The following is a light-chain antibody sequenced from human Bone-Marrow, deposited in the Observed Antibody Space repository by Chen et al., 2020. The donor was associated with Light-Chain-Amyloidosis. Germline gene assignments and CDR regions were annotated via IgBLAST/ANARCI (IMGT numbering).Light chain of an antibody. CDR2: DVS. J-gene: IGLJ2*01. Sequence: SALTQPRPLSGSPGQSVTISCTGTSGDVGGYDVVSWYQQDPVKAPKLIIYDVSKRPSGVPDRFSGSKSVNTASLTIAGLQAADEADYYCCSTAGRSTLVFGGGTTLTVL. CDR3: CSTAGRSTLV. CDR1: SGDVGGYDV. V-gene: IGLV2-11*02.